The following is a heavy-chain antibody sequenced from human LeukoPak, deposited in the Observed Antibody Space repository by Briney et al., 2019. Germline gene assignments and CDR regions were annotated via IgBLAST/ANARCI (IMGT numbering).Heavy chain of an antibody. V-gene: IGHV1-69*13. CDR1: GGTFSIYA. J-gene: IGHJ4*02. CDR2: IIPIFGTA. CDR3: GRSAARGVITYYFDY. D-gene: IGHD3-10*01. Sequence: SVKLSCTASGGTFSIYAISWVRQAPGQGLEWMGGIIPIFGTANYAQKLQGRVTITADESTSTADMELSSLRCEDTAVYYCGRSAARGVITYYFDYWGQGTLVTVSS.